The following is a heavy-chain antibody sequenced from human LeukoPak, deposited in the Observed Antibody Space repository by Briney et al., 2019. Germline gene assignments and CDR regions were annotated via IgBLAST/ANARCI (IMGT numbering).Heavy chain of an antibody. J-gene: IGHJ4*02. CDR1: GLTFSNAW. CDR3: TTNPGSWGDF. CDR2: IKSETNGGTA. D-gene: IGHD2-15*01. Sequence: GGSLRLSCAVSGLTFSNAWMNWVRQAPGKGLEWVAHIKSETNGGTADYAAAVEGRFTISRDDSKNTLYLQTNSLKIEDTAVYFCTTNPGSWGDFWGQGSLVTASS. V-gene: IGHV3-15*07.